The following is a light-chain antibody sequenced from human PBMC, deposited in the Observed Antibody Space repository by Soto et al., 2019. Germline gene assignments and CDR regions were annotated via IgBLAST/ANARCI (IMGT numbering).Light chain of an antibody. CDR1: QSVSSK. Sequence: EIVMTQSPATLXVSPGERATLSCXASQSVSSKLAWFQQKPGQAPSLLIYGVSTRATGVPVRFSGSGSGTEFTLTINSLQSEDFAVYYCQQYNNWPHTFGQGTKLEIK. J-gene: IGKJ2*01. V-gene: IGKV3-15*01. CDR2: GVS. CDR3: QQYNNWPHT.